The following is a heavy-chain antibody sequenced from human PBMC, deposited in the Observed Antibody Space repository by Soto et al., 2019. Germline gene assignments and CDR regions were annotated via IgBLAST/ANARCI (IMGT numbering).Heavy chain of an antibody. J-gene: IGHJ6*04. CDR1: GFTFSTYA. CDR2: ISGSGGST. V-gene: IGHV3-23*01. CDR3: ASSNTIFGVVIGFSVWAF. Sequence: GSLRLSCAASGFTFSTYAMSWVRQAPGKGLEWVSTISGSGGSTYSADSVKGRFTISRDNSKNTLYLQMNSLRAEDTAVYYCASSNTIFGVVIGFSVWAFWAKGTTVPVSP. D-gene: IGHD3-3*01.